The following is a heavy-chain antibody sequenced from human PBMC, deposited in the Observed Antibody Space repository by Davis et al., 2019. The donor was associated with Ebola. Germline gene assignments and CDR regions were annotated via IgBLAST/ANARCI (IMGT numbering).Heavy chain of an antibody. CDR3: ARGGSAIRFLEWLETYYYYGMDV. Sequence: SETLSLTCTVSGGSISSYYWSWIRQPPGKGLEWIGYIYYSGSTNYNPSLKSRVTISVDTSKNQFSLKLSSVTAADTAVYYCARGGSAIRFLEWLETYYYYGMDVWGQGTTVTVSS. CDR2: IYYSGST. CDR1: GGSISSYY. D-gene: IGHD3-3*01. J-gene: IGHJ6*02. V-gene: IGHV4-59*01.